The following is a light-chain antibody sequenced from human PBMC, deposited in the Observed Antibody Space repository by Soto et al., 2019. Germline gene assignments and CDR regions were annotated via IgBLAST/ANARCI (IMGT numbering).Light chain of an antibody. CDR2: DAS. J-gene: IGKJ1*01. Sequence: IVLTQSAATLTLYPGERATLSCRASQSISNYLAWYQHRPGQAPRLLIYDASTRATGIPARFSCSGSGTDFTLTISSLEPEDFAVYFCQLRSNWPPTWTFGQGTKVEIK. CDR3: QLRSNWPPTWT. V-gene: IGKV3-11*01. CDR1: QSISNY.